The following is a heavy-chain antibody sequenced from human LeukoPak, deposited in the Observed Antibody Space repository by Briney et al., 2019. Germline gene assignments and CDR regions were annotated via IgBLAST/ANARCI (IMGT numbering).Heavy chain of an antibody. CDR3: ARERSYDAFDI. Sequence: GGSLRLSCAASGFTFSSYAMSWVRQAPGKGLEWVSAISGSVGSTYYADSVKGRFTISRDNSKNTLYLKMTSMRAEDTAIYYCARERSYDAFDIWGQGTLVTVSS. J-gene: IGHJ3*02. D-gene: IGHD1-26*01. CDR2: ISGSVGST. CDR1: GFTFSSYA. V-gene: IGHV3-23*01.